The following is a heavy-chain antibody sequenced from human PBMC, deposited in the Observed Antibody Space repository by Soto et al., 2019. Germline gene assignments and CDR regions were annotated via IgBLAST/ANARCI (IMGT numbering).Heavy chain of an antibody. J-gene: IGHJ4*02. D-gene: IGHD3-22*01. CDR2: ISAYNGNT. Sequence: ASVKVFCKASGYTFTSYGISWVRQAPGQGLEWMGWISAYNGNTNYAQKLQGRVTMTTDTSTSTAHMELRSLRSDDTAVYYCARWVGMIVGYYFDYWGQGTLVTVSS. V-gene: IGHV1-18*04. CDR1: GYTFTSYG. CDR3: ARWVGMIVGYYFDY.